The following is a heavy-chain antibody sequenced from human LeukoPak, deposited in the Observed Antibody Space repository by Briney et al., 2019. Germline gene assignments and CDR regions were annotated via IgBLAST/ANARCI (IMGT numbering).Heavy chain of an antibody. V-gene: IGHV1-46*01. CDR3: ASYSSSSLRYYYMDV. J-gene: IGHJ6*03. CDR2: INPSGGST. Sequence: ASVKVSCKXSGYTFTSYYMHWVRQAPGQGLEWMGIINPSGGSTSYAQKFQGRVTMTRDTSTSTVYKELSSLRSEDTAVYYCASYSSSSLRYYYMDVWGKGTTVTVSS. D-gene: IGHD6-6*01. CDR1: GYTFTSYY.